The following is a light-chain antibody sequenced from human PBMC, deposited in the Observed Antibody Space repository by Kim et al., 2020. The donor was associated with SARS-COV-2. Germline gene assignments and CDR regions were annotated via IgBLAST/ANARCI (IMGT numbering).Light chain of an antibody. Sequence: GRWVTISCSGSSSNIGSNYVYWYQQLPGTAPKVHIYRNDQRPSGVPDRFSGSKSDTSASLAISGLRSEDEADYYCAAWDDSLNGWVFGGGTKLTVL. CDR3: AAWDDSLNGWV. CDR2: RND. V-gene: IGLV1-47*01. CDR1: SSNIGSNY. J-gene: IGLJ3*02.